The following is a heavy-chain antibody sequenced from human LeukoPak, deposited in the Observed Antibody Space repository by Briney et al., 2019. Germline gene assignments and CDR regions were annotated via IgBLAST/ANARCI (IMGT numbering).Heavy chain of an antibody. J-gene: IGHJ4*02. Sequence: APVKVSCKASGYTFTSYGISWVRQAPGQGLEWMGWITAYNGNTNYAQKLQGRVTMTTDTSTSTAYMELRSLRSDDTAVYYCARASSGYFRYYFDYWGQGTLVTVSS. V-gene: IGHV1-18*01. CDR3: ARASSGYFRYYFDY. CDR1: GYTFTSYG. CDR2: ITAYNGNT. D-gene: IGHD3-22*01.